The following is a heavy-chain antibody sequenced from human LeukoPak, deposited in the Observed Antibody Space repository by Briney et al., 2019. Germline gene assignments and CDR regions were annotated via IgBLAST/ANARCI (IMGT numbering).Heavy chain of an antibody. D-gene: IGHD1-20*01. Sequence: GGSLRLSCAASGFTFSTYSMNWVRQAPGKGLEWISYISLSSDYIFYADSVKGRFTISRDNAKNSLYLQMNSLRAEDAAVYYCATDQGGYNWNYLDYWGQGTLVTVSS. CDR1: GFTFSTYS. CDR3: ATDQGGYNWNYLDY. V-gene: IGHV3-21*01. J-gene: IGHJ4*02. CDR2: ISLSSDYI.